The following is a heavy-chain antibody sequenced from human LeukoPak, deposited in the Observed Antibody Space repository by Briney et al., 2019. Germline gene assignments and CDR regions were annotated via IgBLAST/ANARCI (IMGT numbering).Heavy chain of an antibody. CDR3: ARARVGYYYYYYMDV. V-gene: IGHV4-59*08. D-gene: IGHD1-26*01. J-gene: IGHJ6*03. CDR2: IYYSGST. Sequence: SETLSLTYTVSGGSISSYYWSWIRQPPGKGLELIGYIYYSGSTNYNPSLKSRVTISVDTSKNQFSLKLSSVTAADTAVYYCARARVGYYYYYYMDVWGKGTTVTVSS. CDR1: GGSISSYY.